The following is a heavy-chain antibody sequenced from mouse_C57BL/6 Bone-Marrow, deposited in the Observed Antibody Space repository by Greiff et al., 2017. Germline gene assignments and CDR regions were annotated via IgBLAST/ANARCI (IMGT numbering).Heavy chain of an antibody. CDR3: PTRYWDCYSMDY. CDR1: GFSLTRYG. CDR2: IWGVGST. V-gene: IGHV2-6*01. J-gene: IGHJ4*01. Sequence: VQLLESGPGLVAPSPSLSLTCTVSGFSLTRYGVDWVRQSSGKGLEWLGVIWGVGSTNYNSALKSRLSLSKDNSKSQVFLKMHSLQTDDTAMYYSPTRYWDCYSMDYWGQGTSVTVSA.